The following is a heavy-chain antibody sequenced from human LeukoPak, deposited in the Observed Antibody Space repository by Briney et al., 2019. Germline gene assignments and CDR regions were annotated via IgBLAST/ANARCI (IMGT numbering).Heavy chain of an antibody. D-gene: IGHD5-24*01. Sequence: GGSLRLSCAASGFTFSSYAMSWVRQAPGKGLEWVSTISGSGATTYYADSVEGRFTISRDNSKNTLYQQVNNLRAEDTAVYYCAKEDDYNYIDYWGQGTLVTVSS. CDR1: GFTFSSYA. CDR2: ISGSGATT. V-gene: IGHV3-23*01. J-gene: IGHJ4*02. CDR3: AKEDDYNYIDY.